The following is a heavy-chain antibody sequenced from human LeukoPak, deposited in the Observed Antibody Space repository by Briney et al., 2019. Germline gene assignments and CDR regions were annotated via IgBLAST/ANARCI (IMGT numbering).Heavy chain of an antibody. V-gene: IGHV3-23*01. Sequence: PGESLTLSCETSGCTFSRYAMTWLRQAPGRGLDGVSVISASGVSKYYRDSVQGRCTISRDNSQNTLHLQMSSLRAEDTAVYYCARDHLGDSYSDFWGQGTLVTVSS. D-gene: IGHD3-10*01. CDR3: ARDHLGDSYSDF. CDR2: ISASGVSK. CDR1: GCTFSRYA. J-gene: IGHJ4*02.